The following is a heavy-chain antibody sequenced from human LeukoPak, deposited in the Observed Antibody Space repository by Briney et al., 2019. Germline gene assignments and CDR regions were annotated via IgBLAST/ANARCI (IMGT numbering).Heavy chain of an antibody. J-gene: IGHJ4*02. CDR3: ARGSPRMITFGGVIVTLSFDY. D-gene: IGHD3-16*02. CDR1: GYTLTGYY. V-gene: IGHV1-2*02. Sequence: SVTVSCKASGYTLTGYYMHWVRHAPGQGLEWKGWINPNSGGTNYAQEVPGRVTMTRDTSISTAYMELSRLRSDDTAVYYCARGSPRMITFGGVIVTLSFDYWGQGTLVTVSS. CDR2: INPNSGGT.